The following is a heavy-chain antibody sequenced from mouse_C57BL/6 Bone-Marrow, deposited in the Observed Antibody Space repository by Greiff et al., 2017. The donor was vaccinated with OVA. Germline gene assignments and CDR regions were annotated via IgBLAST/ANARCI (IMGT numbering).Heavy chain of an antibody. CDR3: TGQRYFDV. J-gene: IGHJ1*03. CDR2: IRLKSDNYAT. CDR1: GFTFSNYW. Sequence: EVKVEESGGGLVQPGGSMKLSCVASGFTFSNYWMNWVRQSPEKGLEWVSQIRLKSDNYATHYAESVKGRFTISRDASKSSVYLQMNNLRAEDTGIYYCTGQRYFDVWGTGTTVTVSS. V-gene: IGHV6-3*01.